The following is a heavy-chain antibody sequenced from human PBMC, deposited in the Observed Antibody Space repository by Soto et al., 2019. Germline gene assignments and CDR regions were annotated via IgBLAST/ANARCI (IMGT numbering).Heavy chain of an antibody. Sequence: KPSETLSLTCTVSGGSISSSSYYWGWIRQPPGKGLEWIGSIYYSGSTYYNPSLKSRVTISVDTSKNQFSLKLSSVTAADTAVYYCARADYSSGWFYFDYWGQGTLVTVS. CDR1: GGSISSSSYY. CDR2: IYYSGST. J-gene: IGHJ4*02. D-gene: IGHD6-19*01. V-gene: IGHV4-39*01. CDR3: ARADYSSGWFYFDY.